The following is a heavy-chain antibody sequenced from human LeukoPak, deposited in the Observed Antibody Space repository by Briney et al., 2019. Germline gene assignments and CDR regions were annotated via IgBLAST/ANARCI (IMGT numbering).Heavy chain of an antibody. CDR3: RTSYYGDY. V-gene: IGHV1-69*01. CDR1: GGTFSSYA. Sequence: SVKVSCKASGGTFSSYAISWVRQAPGQGLKWMGGIIPIFGTANYAQKFQGRVTITADESTSTAYMELSSLRSDDTAVYYCRTSYYGDYWGQGTLVTVSS. CDR2: IIPIFGTA. J-gene: IGHJ4*02. D-gene: IGHD1-14*01.